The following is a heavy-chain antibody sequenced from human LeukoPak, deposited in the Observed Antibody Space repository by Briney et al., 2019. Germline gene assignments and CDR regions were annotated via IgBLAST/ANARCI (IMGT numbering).Heavy chain of an antibody. CDR2: IYYSGIT. Sequence: SETLSLTCTVSGGSISSSYWSWIRQPPGKGLEWIGYIYYSGITNYNPSLKTRVTISVDTSKNQFSLKLSSVTAADTAVYYCARLPTSWFGPWGQGTLVTVSS. V-gene: IGHV4-59*08. J-gene: IGHJ5*02. CDR3: ARLPTSWFGP. CDR1: GGSISSSY.